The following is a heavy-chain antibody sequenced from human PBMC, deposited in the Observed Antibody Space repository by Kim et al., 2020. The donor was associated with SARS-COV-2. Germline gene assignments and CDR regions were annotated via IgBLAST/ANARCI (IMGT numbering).Heavy chain of an antibody. V-gene: IGHV4-39*07. Sequence: KSRVTISVDTSKNQFSLKLSSVTAADTAVYYCARVRLSSGWTRQNDAFDIWGQGTMVTVSS. J-gene: IGHJ3*02. D-gene: IGHD6-19*01. CDR3: ARVRLSSGWTRQNDAFDI.